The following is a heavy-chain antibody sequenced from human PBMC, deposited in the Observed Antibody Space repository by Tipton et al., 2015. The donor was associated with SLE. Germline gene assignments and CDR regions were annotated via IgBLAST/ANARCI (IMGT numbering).Heavy chain of an antibody. V-gene: IGHV4-34*01. CDR2: INYSGST. D-gene: IGHD6-6*01. J-gene: IGHJ4*02. Sequence: LRLSCAVYGGSVSGHYWSWIRQPPGKGLEWIGEINYSGSTYYNPSLKSRVTISVDTSKNQFSLKLSSVTAADTAVYYCARATEYDQALKAFDYWGQGTLVTVSS. CDR1: GGSVSGHY. CDR3: ARATEYDQALKAFDY.